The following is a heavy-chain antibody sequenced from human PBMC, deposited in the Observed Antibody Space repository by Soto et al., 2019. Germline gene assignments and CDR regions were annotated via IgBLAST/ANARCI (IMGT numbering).Heavy chain of an antibody. CDR1: GFTFSSPW. Sequence: EVQLVESGGGLVQPGGSLRLSCVASGFTFSSPWMHWVRQSPGKGLVWVSRINSDGSDTTYADSVKGRFTISRDNAKNTLYPQMHWLRAEDPAVYYCARGLEEWARRTVIWGQGTLVTVSS. CDR3: ARGLEEWARRTVI. J-gene: IGHJ3*02. D-gene: IGHD3-3*01. CDR2: INSDGSDT. V-gene: IGHV3-74*01.